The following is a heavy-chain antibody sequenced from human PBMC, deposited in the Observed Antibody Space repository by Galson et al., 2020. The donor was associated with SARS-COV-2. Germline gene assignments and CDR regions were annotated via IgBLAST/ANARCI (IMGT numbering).Heavy chain of an antibody. D-gene: IGHD3-22*01. Sequence: GESLKISCAASGFTFSNYAMNWLRQAPGKGLEWVSGVSGSCSATYYAGSVKGRFTISRDNSQNTLYLHMNSLRAEDTAIYYCAKRHRDSSGFDYWGQGVRVTVSS. V-gene: IGHV3-23*01. CDR2: VSGSCSAT. CDR1: GFTFSNYA. CDR3: AKRHRDSSGFDY. J-gene: IGHJ4*02.